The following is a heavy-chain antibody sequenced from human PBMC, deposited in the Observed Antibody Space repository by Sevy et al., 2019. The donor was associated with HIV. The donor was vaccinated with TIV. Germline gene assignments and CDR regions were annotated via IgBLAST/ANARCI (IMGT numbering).Heavy chain of an antibody. CDR3: ARHCTGSSCSHAFDI. J-gene: IGHJ3*02. Sequence: GSLRLSCAVYGGSFSGYYWSWIRQPPGKGLEWIGEINHSGGTNYNPSLKSRVTISVDTSKNKFSLKLNSVTAADTAVYYCARHCTGSSCSHAFDIWGQGTMVTVSS. D-gene: IGHD2-15*01. CDR1: GGSFSGYY. CDR2: INHSGGT. V-gene: IGHV4-34*01.